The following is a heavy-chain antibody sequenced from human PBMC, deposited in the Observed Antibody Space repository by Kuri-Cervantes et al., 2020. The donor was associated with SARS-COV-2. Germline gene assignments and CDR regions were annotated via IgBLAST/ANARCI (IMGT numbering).Heavy chain of an antibody. J-gene: IGHJ4*02. CDR2: ISSSSSTI. CDR3: ARDPLTHFDY. D-gene: IGHD1-14*01. Sequence: GGSLRLSCAASGFTFSSYSMNWVRQAPGKGLEWVSYISSSSSTIYYADSVKGRFTISRDNSKNTLYLQMNSLRAEDTAVYYCARDPLTHFDYWGQGTLVTVSS. V-gene: IGHV3-48*01. CDR1: GFTFSSYS.